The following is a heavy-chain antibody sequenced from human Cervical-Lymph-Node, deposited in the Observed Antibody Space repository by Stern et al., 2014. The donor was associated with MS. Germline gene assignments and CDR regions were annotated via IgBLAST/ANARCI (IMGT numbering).Heavy chain of an antibody. CDR3: ARGHWELLGNNYFDS. CDR1: GASISSGTSY. CDR2: LHARGAT. Sequence: QLQLQESGPGLVKPSQTLSLTCTVSGASISSGTSYWSWIRQPAGGGLEWIGRLHARGATYYNPSLKSPVTISGDTSKNQFSLTLNSVTAADTAVYYCARGHWELLGNNYFDSWGQGTLVTVSS. D-gene: IGHD1-26*01. J-gene: IGHJ4*02. V-gene: IGHV4-61*02.